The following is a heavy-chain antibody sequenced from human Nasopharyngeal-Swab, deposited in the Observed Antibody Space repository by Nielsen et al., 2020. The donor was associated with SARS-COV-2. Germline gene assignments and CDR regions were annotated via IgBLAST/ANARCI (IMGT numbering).Heavy chain of an antibody. CDR2: ISWNSGSI. V-gene: IGHV3-9*01. D-gene: IGHD1-26*01. CDR3: AKTVKWAFDI. Sequence: GGSLRLSCAASGVTFSSYEMNWVRQAPGKGLEWVSGISWNSGSIGYADSVKGRLTISRDNAKNSLYLQMNSLRAEDTALYYCAKTVKWAFDIWGQGTMVTVSS. J-gene: IGHJ3*02. CDR1: GVTFSSYE.